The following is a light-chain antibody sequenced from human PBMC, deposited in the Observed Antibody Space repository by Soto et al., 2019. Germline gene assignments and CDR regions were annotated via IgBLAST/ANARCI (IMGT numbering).Light chain of an antibody. CDR1: QSITIY. J-gene: IGKJ1*01. V-gene: IGKV1-39*01. CDR3: QQTYTAPRT. CDR2: GAS. Sequence: DIQMTQSPSSLSASVGDRVTITCRASQSITIYLNWYQQQPGKAPRLLIYGASTLQTGVPSRFSGSGSMTDFILTISDLQPEDFATYYCQQTYTAPRTFGQGTKVDI.